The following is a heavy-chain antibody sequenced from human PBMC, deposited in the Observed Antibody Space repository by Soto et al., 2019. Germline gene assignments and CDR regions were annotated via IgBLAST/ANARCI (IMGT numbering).Heavy chain of an antibody. CDR2: IYYSGST. V-gene: IGHV4-59*01. J-gene: IGHJ5*02. CDR1: GGSISSYY. Sequence: SETLSLTCTVSGGSISSYYWSWIRQPPGKGLEWIGYIYYSGSTNYNPSLKSRVTISVDTSKNQFSLKLSSVTAADTAVYYCARDKVSVTAYNWFDPWGQGTLVTVSS. CDR3: ARDKVSVTAYNWFDP. D-gene: IGHD4-4*01.